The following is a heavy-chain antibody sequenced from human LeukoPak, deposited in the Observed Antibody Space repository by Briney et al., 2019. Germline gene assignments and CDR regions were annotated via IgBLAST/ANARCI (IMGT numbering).Heavy chain of an antibody. CDR3: AGEPGYCSGGRCYGRDYFGY. Sequence: GRSLRLSCAASGFTFSTYSMNWVRQAPGKGLEWVSYISSSSSTIYYADSVKGRFTISRDSAKNSLYLQMNSLRAEDTAVYYCAGEPGYCSGGRCYGRDYFGYWGQGTLVTVSS. CDR1: GFTFSTYS. D-gene: IGHD2-15*01. J-gene: IGHJ4*02. CDR2: ISSSSSTI. V-gene: IGHV3-48*01.